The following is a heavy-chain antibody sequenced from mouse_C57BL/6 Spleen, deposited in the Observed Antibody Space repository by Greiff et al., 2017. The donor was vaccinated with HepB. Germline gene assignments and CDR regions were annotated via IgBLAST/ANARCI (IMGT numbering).Heavy chain of an antibody. J-gene: IGHJ4*01. V-gene: IGHV1-63*01. CDR3: ARSVDGFPYAMDY. CDR2: IYPGGGYT. CDR1: GYTFTNYW. Sequence: QVQLKESGAELVRPGTSVKMSCKASGYTFTNYWIGWAKQRPGHGLEWIGDIYPGGGYTNYNEKFKGKATLTADKSSSTAYMQFSSLTSEDSAIYYCARSVDGFPYAMDYWGQGTSVTVSS. D-gene: IGHD2-3*01.